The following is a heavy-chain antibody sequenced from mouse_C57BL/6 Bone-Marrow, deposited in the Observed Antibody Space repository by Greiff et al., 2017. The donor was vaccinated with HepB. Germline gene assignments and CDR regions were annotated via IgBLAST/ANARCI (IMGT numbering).Heavy chain of an antibody. Sequence: VQLKESEGGLVQPGSSMKLSCTASGFTFSDYYMAWVRQVPEKGLEWVANINYDGSSTYYLDSLKSRFIISRDNAKNILYLQMSSLKSEDTATYYCARAPYDGYYFDYWGQGTTLTVSS. CDR3: ARAPYDGYYFDY. J-gene: IGHJ2*01. CDR2: INYDGSST. V-gene: IGHV5-16*01. D-gene: IGHD2-3*01. CDR1: GFTFSDYY.